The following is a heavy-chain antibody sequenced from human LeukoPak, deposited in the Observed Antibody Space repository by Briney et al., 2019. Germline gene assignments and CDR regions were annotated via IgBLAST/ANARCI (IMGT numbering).Heavy chain of an antibody. CDR2: ISYDGSNK. D-gene: IGHD3-10*01. V-gene: IGHV3-30-3*01. CDR1: GFTFNSYA. J-gene: IGHJ6*03. CDR3: AKGVGGSANYYYMDV. Sequence: PGGSLRLSCAASGFTFNSYAMHWVRQAPGKGLEWVTVISYDGSNKYYADSVKGRFTISRDNSKNTLYLQMNSLRAEDTAVYYCAKGVGGSANYYYMDVWGKGTTVTVSS.